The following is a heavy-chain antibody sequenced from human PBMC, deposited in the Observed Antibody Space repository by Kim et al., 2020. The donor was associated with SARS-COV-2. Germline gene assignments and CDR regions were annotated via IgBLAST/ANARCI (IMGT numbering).Heavy chain of an antibody. Sequence: GGSLRLSCAASGFTFSNYGMHWVRQAPGKGLEWVAVIWYDGSNKYYGDSVKGRFTISGDNSKNTLYLQMNSLRAEDTAVYYGARDIPFSSGGEDYWGQGT. CDR1: GFTFSNYG. CDR3: ARDIPFSSGGEDY. J-gene: IGHJ4*02. V-gene: IGHV3-33*01. D-gene: IGHD3-16*01. CDR2: IWYDGSNK.